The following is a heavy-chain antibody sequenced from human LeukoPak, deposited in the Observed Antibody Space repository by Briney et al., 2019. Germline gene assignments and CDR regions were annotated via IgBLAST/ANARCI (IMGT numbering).Heavy chain of an antibody. J-gene: IGHJ6*03. Sequence: GGSLRLSCAASGFTFSKYWMLWVRQAPGKGLEGVSYISSSGSTIYYADSVKGRFTISRDNAKNSLYLQMNSLRAEDTAVYYCARDYYDSSGYYNEGYMDVWGKGTTVTVSS. CDR1: GFTFSKYW. CDR2: ISSSGSTI. CDR3: ARDYYDSSGYYNEGYMDV. D-gene: IGHD3-22*01. V-gene: IGHV3-11*01.